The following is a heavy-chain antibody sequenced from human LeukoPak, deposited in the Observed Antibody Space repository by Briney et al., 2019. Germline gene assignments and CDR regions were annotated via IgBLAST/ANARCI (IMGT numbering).Heavy chain of an antibody. CDR1: GFSLSSYA. CDR3: AKGGCSGVFCLSVRGLDP. V-gene: IGHV3-23*01. Sequence: GGSLRLSCAASGFSLSSYAMSWVRQAPGKGLQWVSSISGSGGSTYYADSVKGRFTISRDNSKNTLYLQMNSLRVEDTAVYYCAKGGCSGVFCLSVRGLDPWGQGTLVTVSS. D-gene: IGHD2-15*01. J-gene: IGHJ5*02. CDR2: ISGSGGST.